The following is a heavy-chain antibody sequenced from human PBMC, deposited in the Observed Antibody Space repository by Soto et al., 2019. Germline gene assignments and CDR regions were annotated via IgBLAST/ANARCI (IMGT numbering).Heavy chain of an antibody. J-gene: IGHJ6*02. V-gene: IGHV3-30*18. CDR2: ISYDGSNK. Sequence: GGSLRLSCAASGFTFSSYGMHWVRQAPGKGLEWVAVISYDGSNKYYADSVKGRFTISRDNSKNTLYLQMNSLRAEDTAVYHCAKDRMAAGYYYYGMDVWGQGTTVTVSS. D-gene: IGHD6-13*01. CDR1: GFTFSSYG. CDR3: AKDRMAAGYYYYGMDV.